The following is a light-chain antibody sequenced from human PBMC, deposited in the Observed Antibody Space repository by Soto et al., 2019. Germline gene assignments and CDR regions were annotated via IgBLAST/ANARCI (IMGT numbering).Light chain of an antibody. J-gene: IGKJ4*01. V-gene: IGKV3-11*01. CDR3: QQYNVQLQLT. CDR1: QSVSKY. CDR2: NAS. Sequence: EIVLTQSPATLALSPGDRATLSRRASQSVSKYLAWYQQKPGQAPRLLIYNASNRATGIPARFSGSGSGTELNLTIRSLQSEVFAVYFCQQYNVQLQLT.